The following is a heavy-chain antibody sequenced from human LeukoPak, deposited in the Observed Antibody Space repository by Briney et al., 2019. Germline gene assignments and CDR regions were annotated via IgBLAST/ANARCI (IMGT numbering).Heavy chain of an antibody. V-gene: IGHV4-34*01. Sequence: SETLSLTCAVYGGSFSGYYWSWIRQPPGKGLEWIGETNHSGSTNYNPSLKSRVTISVDTSKNQFSLKLSSVTAADTAVYYCARYSSFGEQTGIDYWGQGTLVTVSS. CDR3: ARYSSFGEQTGIDY. CDR1: GGSFSGYY. D-gene: IGHD1-14*01. CDR2: TNHSGST. J-gene: IGHJ4*02.